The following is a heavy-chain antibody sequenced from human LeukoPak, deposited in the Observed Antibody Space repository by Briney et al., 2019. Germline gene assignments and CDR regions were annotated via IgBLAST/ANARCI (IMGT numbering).Heavy chain of an antibody. J-gene: IGHJ6*02. V-gene: IGHV3-9*01. CDR1: GFTFDDYA. CDR3: AKDITVGSSSYYGMDV. CDR2: ISWNSGSI. Sequence: AGRSLRLSCAASGFTFDDYAMPWVRQAPGKGLEWVSGISWNSGSIGYADSVKGRFTISRDNAKNSLYLQMNSLRAEDTALYHCAKDITVGSSSYYGMDVWGQGTTVTVSS. D-gene: IGHD6-13*01.